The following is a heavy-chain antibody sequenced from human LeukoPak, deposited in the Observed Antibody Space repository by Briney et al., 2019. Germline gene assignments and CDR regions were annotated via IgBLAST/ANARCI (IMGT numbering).Heavy chain of an antibody. D-gene: IGHD6-19*01. J-gene: IGHJ5*02. Sequence: SETLSLTCAVSGGSISSGGYSWSWIRQPPGKGLEWIGYIYHSGSTYYNPSLKSRVTISVDRSKNQFSLKLCSVTAADTAVYYYASSIAVAGTGWFDPWGQGTLVTVSS. CDR3: ASSIAVAGTGWFDP. CDR1: GGSISSGGYS. CDR2: IYHSGST. V-gene: IGHV4-30-2*01.